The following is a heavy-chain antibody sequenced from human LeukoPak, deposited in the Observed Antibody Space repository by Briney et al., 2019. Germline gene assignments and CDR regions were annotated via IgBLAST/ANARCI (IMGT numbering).Heavy chain of an antibody. CDR2: IYTSGST. D-gene: IGHD3-22*01. CDR1: GGSISTYY. J-gene: IGHJ3*02. V-gene: IGHV4-4*07. CDR3: ARNSYYDNSGEGAFDI. Sequence: SETLSLTCTVSGGSISTYYWSWIRQPAGKGLEWIGRIYTSGSTNYNPSLQSRVTISIDKSKNQFSLNLNSVTAADTAVYYCARNSYYDNSGEGAFDIWGQGTMVTVSS.